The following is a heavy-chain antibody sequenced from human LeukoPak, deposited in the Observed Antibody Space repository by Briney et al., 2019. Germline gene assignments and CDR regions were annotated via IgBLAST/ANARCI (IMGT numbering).Heavy chain of an antibody. CDR2: IYSGGST. Sequence: GGSLRLSCAASGFTVSSNYMSWVRQAPGKGLEWVSVIYSGGSTYYADSVKGRFTISRDNSKNTLYLQMNSLRAEDTAVYYCARGGGELRFLEWLFYWGQGTLVTVSS. D-gene: IGHD3-3*01. CDR3: ARGGGELRFLEWLFY. V-gene: IGHV3-66*01. J-gene: IGHJ4*02. CDR1: GFTVSSNY.